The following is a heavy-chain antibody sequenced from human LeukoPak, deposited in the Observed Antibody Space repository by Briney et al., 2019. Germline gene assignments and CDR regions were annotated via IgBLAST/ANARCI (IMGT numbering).Heavy chain of an antibody. CDR2: ISGDGGST. V-gene: IGHV3-43*02. CDR3: AKDINRTPGLDYMDV. D-gene: IGHD6-6*01. CDR1: GFTFDDYA. Sequence: SGGSLRLSCAASGFTFDDYAMHWVRQAPGKGLEWVSLISGDGGSTYYADSVKGRFTISRDNSKNSLHLQMNSLRTEDTALYYCAKDINRTPGLDYMDVWGKGTTVTVSS. J-gene: IGHJ6*03.